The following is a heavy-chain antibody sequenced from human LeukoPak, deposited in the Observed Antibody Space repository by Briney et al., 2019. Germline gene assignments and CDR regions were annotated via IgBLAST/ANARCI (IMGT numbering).Heavy chain of an antibody. Sequence: GASVKVSCKASGYTFTSYGISWVRQAPGQGLEWMGWISAYNGNTNYAQKLQGRVTMTTDTSTSTAYMELRSLRSDDTAVYYCARNLRYFDWFDTETGVYYGMDVWGQGTTVTVSS. CDR2: ISAYNGNT. J-gene: IGHJ6*02. CDR1: GYTFTSYG. D-gene: IGHD3-9*01. V-gene: IGHV1-18*01. CDR3: ARNLRYFDWFDTETGVYYGMDV.